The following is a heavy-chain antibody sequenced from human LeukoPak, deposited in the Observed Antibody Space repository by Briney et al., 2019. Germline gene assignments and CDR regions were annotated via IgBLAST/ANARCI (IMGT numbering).Heavy chain of an antibody. Sequence: SETLSLTCAVYGGSFSGYYWSWIRQPPGKGLEWIGEINHSGSTNYNPSPTSRVTISVDTSKNQFSLKLSSVTAADTAVYYCARAYYYGSGRPSPYDAFDIWGQGTMVTVSS. CDR1: GGSFSGYY. V-gene: IGHV4-34*01. CDR3: ARAYYYGSGRPSPYDAFDI. D-gene: IGHD3-10*01. CDR2: INHSGST. J-gene: IGHJ3*02.